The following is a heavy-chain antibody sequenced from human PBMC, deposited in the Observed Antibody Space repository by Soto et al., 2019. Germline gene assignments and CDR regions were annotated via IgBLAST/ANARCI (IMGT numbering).Heavy chain of an antibody. D-gene: IGHD3-3*01. CDR2: ISSSGSTI. Sequence: QVQLVESGGGLVKPGGSLRLSCAASGFTFSDYYMSWIRQAPGKGLEWVSYISSSGSTIYYADSVKGRFTISRDNAKNSLYLQMNSLRAEDTVVYYCARLNFWSGYYSHQWDYFDYWGQGTLVTVSS. J-gene: IGHJ4*02. V-gene: IGHV3-11*01. CDR3: ARLNFWSGYYSHQWDYFDY. CDR1: GFTFSDYY.